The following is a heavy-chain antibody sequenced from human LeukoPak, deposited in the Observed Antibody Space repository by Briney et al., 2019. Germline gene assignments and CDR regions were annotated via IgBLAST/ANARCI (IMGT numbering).Heavy chain of an antibody. D-gene: IGHD3-10*01. V-gene: IGHV4-59*08. CDR2: IYYSGST. CDR1: GGSISSYY. Sequence: PSETLSLTCTVSGGSISSYYWSWIRQPPGKGLEWIGYIYYSGSTNSNPSLKSRVIISVDTSRNHLSLKLSSVTAADTAVYYCARHGGVVRGEGSDAFDIWGQGTMVTVSS. J-gene: IGHJ3*02. CDR3: ARHGGVVRGEGSDAFDI.